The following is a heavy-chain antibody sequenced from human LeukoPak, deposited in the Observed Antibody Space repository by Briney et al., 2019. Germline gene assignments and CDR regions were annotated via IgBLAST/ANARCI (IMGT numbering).Heavy chain of an antibody. CDR1: GGSISSYY. D-gene: IGHD4-17*01. Sequence: SETLSLTCTVSGGSISSYYWRWLRQPPGKGLEWIGYIYYSGSTNYNPSLKSRVTISVDTSKNQFSLKLSSVTAADTAVYYCARQQYGDYGAFDIWGQGTMVTVSS. CDR2: IYYSGST. CDR3: ARQQYGDYGAFDI. V-gene: IGHV4-59*08. J-gene: IGHJ3*02.